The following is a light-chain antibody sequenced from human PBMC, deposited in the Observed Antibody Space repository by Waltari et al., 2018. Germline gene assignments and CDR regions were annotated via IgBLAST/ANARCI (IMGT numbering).Light chain of an antibody. CDR3: NSRDSTGKLYV. CDR1: SSNIGSSY. V-gene: IGLV1-44*01. J-gene: IGLJ1*01. Sequence: QSVLTQPPSASGTPGQRVTISCSGSSSNIGSSYVNWYQQPPGTAPKLVIYNNNKRPSGVPDRFSGSSSGNTASLIITGAQAEDEADYYCNSRDSTGKLYVFGAGTKVTVL. CDR2: NNN.